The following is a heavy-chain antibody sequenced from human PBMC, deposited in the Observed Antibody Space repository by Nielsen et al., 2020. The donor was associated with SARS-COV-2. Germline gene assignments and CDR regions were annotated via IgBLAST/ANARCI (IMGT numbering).Heavy chain of an antibody. J-gene: IGHJ5*02. CDR1: GFTFSSYG. V-gene: IGHV3-13*01. Sequence: GESLKISCAASGFTFSSYGMSWVRQAPGKGLEWVSSIGAAGDTFYAGSVRGRFTISREDVENSLHLQMNSLRAGDMAVYYCTRGVGGWFDPWGQGTLVTVSS. CDR3: TRGVGGWFDP. CDR2: IGAAGDT. D-gene: IGHD3-10*01.